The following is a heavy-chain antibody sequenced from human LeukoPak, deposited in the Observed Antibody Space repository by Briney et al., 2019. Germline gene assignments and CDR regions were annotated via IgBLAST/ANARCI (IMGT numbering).Heavy chain of an antibody. V-gene: IGHV1-18*01. Sequence: ASVKVSCKASGYTFTSYGISWVRQAPGQGLEWMGWISAYNGNTNYAQKLQGRVTMTTGTSTSTAYMELRSLRSDDTAVYYCARVQLRFLEWLLPHYYGMDVWGQGTTVTVSS. CDR1: GYTFTSYG. J-gene: IGHJ6*02. D-gene: IGHD3-3*01. CDR3: ARVQLRFLEWLLPHYYGMDV. CDR2: ISAYNGNT.